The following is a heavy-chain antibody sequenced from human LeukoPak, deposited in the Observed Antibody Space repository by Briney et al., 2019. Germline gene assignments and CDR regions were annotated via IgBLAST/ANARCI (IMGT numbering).Heavy chain of an antibody. Sequence: GGSLRLSCAASGFTFSSYSMNWVRQAPGKGLEWVSSISSSSSYIYYADSVKGRFTISRDNAKNSLYLQMNSLRAEDTAVYYCAGDIVVVPAAIGDDAFDIWGQGTMVTVSS. CDR1: GFTFSSYS. CDR3: AGDIVVVPAAIGDDAFDI. J-gene: IGHJ3*02. D-gene: IGHD2-2*01. CDR2: ISSSSSYI. V-gene: IGHV3-21*01.